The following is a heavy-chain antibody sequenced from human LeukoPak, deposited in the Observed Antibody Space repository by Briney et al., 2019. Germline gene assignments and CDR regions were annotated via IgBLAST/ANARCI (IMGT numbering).Heavy chain of an antibody. CDR1: GFTFSSYE. Sequence: HPGGSLRLSCAASGFTFSSYEMNWVRQAPGKGLEWVSAISGSGGSTYYADSVKGRFIISRDNSKNTLYLQMSSLRAEDTAVYYCAKFALRYCSGGSCHPFDYWGQGTLVTVSS. V-gene: IGHV3-23*01. CDR3: AKFALRYCSGGSCHPFDY. D-gene: IGHD2-15*01. J-gene: IGHJ4*02. CDR2: ISGSGGST.